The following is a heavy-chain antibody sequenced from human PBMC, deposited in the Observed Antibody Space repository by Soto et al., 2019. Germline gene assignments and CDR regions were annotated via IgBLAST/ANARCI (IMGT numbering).Heavy chain of an antibody. CDR1: GYTFTSYA. V-gene: IGHV1-3*01. CDR2: INAGNGNT. J-gene: IGHJ5*02. D-gene: IGHD4-17*01. CDR3: ARAHEGDYGDYGMSRIEIWFDP. Sequence: QVQLVQSGAEVKKPGASVRVSCKASGYTFTSYAMHWVRQAPGQRLEWMGWINAGNGNTKYSQKFQGRVTITRDTSASTAYMELSSLRSEDTAVYYCARAHEGDYGDYGMSRIEIWFDPWGQGTLVTVSS.